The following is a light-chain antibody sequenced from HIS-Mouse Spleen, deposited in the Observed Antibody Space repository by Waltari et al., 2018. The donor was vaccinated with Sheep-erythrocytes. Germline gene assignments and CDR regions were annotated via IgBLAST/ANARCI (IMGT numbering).Light chain of an antibody. J-gene: IGLJ3*02. V-gene: IGLV2-23*01. CDR2: EGS. CDR1: RRDVGSDNL. Sequence: QSALTQPASGSGSPGQSITISCTGTRRDVGSDNLVSWYPQPPGKAPQLLIYEGSKRPSGVSNRFSGSKSGNTASLTISGLQAEDEADYYCCSYAGSSTPWVFGGGTKLTVL. CDR3: CSYAGSSTPWV.